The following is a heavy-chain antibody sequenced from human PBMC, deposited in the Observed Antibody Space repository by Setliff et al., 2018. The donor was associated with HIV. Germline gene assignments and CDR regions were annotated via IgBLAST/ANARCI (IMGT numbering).Heavy chain of an antibody. CDR3: TIPASSLAPN. CDR1: GGSINSGDYN. CDR2: IRSSGDT. Sequence: PSETLSLTCTVSGGSINSGDYNWGWIRQSPGKGLEWIASIRSSGDTYYNPSLQSRVIISVDTSNNQISLKLTSVTAADTAVYYCTIPASSLAPNWGRGTQVTVSS. J-gene: IGHJ4*02. V-gene: IGHV4-39*01.